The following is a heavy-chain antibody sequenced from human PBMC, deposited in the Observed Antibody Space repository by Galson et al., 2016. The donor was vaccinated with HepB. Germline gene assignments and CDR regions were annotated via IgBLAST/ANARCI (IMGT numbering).Heavy chain of an antibody. CDR2: IFDDGRPN. Sequence: SVKVSCKASGYTFPNNNMHWVRQAPGQGLEWMGIIFDDGRPNRYAQKFQDRLTITRDTSTSTVYMDLSSLSSEDTAVYYCGRDLSPHSSGYLTLDFWGQGTLVTVSA. D-gene: IGHD3-22*01. CDR3: GRDLSPHSSGYLTLDF. CDR1: GYTFPNNN. J-gene: IGHJ4*02. V-gene: IGHV1-46*01.